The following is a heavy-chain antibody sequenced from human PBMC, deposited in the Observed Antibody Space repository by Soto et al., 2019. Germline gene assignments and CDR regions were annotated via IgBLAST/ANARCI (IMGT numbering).Heavy chain of an antibody. J-gene: IGHJ6*02. CDR3: ARGYGGQRSSRPPQYYYYGMDV. Sequence: LRLSCAAPGFTFSSYAMHWVRQAPGKGLEWVAVISYDGSNKYYADSVTDGLTISRDNSKNTLYLQVNSLRGEETAVYYCARGYGGQRSSRPPQYYYYGMDVWGQGTTVTVSS. V-gene: IGHV3-30-3*01. D-gene: IGHD6-13*01. CDR1: GFTFSSYA. CDR2: ISYDGSNK.